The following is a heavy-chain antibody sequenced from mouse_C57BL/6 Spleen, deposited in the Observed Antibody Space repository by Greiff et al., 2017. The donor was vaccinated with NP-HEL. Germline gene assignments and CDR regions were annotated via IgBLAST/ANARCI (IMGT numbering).Heavy chain of an antibody. Sequence: VQLQQSGPELVKPGASVKISCKASGYAFSSSWMNWVKQRPGKGLEWIGRIYPGDGDTNYNGKFKGKATLTADKSSSTAYMQLSSLTSEDSAVYYCARGYSSGYFYAMDYWGQGTSVTVSS. CDR3: ARGYSSGYFYAMDY. CDR2: IYPGDGDT. D-gene: IGHD3-2*02. CDR1: GYAFSSSW. V-gene: IGHV1-82*01. J-gene: IGHJ4*01.